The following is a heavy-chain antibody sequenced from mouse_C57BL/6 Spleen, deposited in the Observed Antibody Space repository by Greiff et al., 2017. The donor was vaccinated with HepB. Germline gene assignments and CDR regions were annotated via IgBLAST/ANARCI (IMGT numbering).Heavy chain of an antibody. CDR1: GFTFSDYY. V-gene: IGHV5-12*01. CDR3: ARHHGFDY. Sequence: EVKVVESGGGLVQPGGSLKLSCAASGFTFSDYYMYWVRQTPEKRLEWVAYISNGGGSTYYPDTVKGRFTISRDNAKNTLYLQMSRLKSEDTAMYYCARHHGFDYWGQGTTLTVSS. J-gene: IGHJ2*01. CDR2: ISNGGGST.